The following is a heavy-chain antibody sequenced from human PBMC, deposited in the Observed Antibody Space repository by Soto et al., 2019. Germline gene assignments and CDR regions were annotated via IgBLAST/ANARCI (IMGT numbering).Heavy chain of an antibody. CDR2: ISAYNGNT. Sequence: GASVKVSCKASGYTFTSYGISWVRQAPGQGLEWRGWISAYNGNTNYAQKLQGRVTMTTDTSTSTAYMELRSLRSDDTAVYYCASSVCSSTSCYVFSYYYGMDVWGQGTTVTVSS. V-gene: IGHV1-18*01. CDR3: ASSVCSSTSCYVFSYYYGMDV. CDR1: GYTFTSYG. D-gene: IGHD2-2*01. J-gene: IGHJ6*02.